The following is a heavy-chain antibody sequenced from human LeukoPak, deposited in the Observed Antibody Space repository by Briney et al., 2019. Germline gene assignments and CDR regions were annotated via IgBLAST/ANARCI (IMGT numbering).Heavy chain of an antibody. CDR2: IIPIFGTA. CDR3: ARAELGYDSSGYDY. J-gene: IGHJ4*02. CDR1: GGTFSSDA. D-gene: IGHD3-22*01. V-gene: IGHV1-69*05. Sequence: TVKVSCKASGGTFSSDAISWVRQAPGQGLEWMGGIIPIFGTADYAQKFQGRVTIATDESTSTAYMELSSLRSEDTAVYYCARAELGYDSSGYDYWGQGTLVTVSS.